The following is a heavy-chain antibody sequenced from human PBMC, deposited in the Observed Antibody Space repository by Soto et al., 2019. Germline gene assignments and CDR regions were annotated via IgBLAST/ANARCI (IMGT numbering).Heavy chain of an antibody. D-gene: IGHD2-21*01. CDR3: ARVEVSYCGGDCYSPIGIFDI. V-gene: IGHV4-59*01. CDR1: GGSISSYY. J-gene: IGHJ3*02. CDR2: IYYSGST. Sequence: SETLSLTCTVSGGSISSYYWSWIRQPPGKGLEWIGYIYYSGSTNYNPSLKSRVTISVDTSKNQFSLRLSSVTAADTAVYYCARVEVSYCGGDCYSPIGIFDIWGQGTMVTVSS.